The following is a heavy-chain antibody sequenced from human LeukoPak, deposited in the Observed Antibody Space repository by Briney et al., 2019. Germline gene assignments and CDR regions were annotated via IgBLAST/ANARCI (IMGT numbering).Heavy chain of an antibody. CDR2: ISSSSTST. CDR3: ARAEAVVPYHY. Sequence: GGSLRLSCAASGFTFSTYGMNWVRQALGKGLEWVSYISSSSTSTHYADSVKGRFTISRDNAKNSLFLQMNSLRGEDTALYYCARAEAVVPYHYWGQGTLVTVSS. CDR1: GFTFSTYG. J-gene: IGHJ4*02. V-gene: IGHV3-48*01. D-gene: IGHD6-19*01.